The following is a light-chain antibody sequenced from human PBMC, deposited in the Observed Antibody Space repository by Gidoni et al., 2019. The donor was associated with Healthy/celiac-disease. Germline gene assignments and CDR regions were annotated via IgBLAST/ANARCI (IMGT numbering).Light chain of an antibody. Sequence: DIQTTQSPSSLSASVGDRVTITCRASQSISSYLNWYQQKPGKAPKLLIYAASSLQSGVPSMFSSSGSGTDFTLTISSLQPEDFATYYCQQSYSTPFTFGPGTKVDIK. V-gene: IGKV1-39*01. CDR3: QQSYSTPFT. CDR1: QSISSY. CDR2: AAS. J-gene: IGKJ3*01.